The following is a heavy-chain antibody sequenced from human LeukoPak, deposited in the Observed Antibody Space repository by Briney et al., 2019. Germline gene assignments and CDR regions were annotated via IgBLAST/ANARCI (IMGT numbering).Heavy chain of an antibody. CDR1: GFTVSSNY. CDR2: IEYDGSNE. V-gene: IGHV3-30*02. J-gene: IGHJ6*03. CDR3: AKSVYFYYSMDV. Sequence: PGGSLRLSCAASGFTVSSNYMSWVRQAPGKGLEWLTFIEYDGSNEYYADSVKGRFTISRDNSKNTLYLQMNSLRPEDTAVYYCAKSVYFYYSMDVWGKGTTVTVSS. D-gene: IGHD3-10*01.